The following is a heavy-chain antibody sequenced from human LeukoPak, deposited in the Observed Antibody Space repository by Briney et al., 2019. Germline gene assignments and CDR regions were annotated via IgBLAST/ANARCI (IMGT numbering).Heavy chain of an antibody. D-gene: IGHD2-2*01. CDR3: AKDRCSSTSCYAKEYYFDY. V-gene: IGHV3-23*01. J-gene: IGHJ4*02. CDR2: ISGSGGST. Sequence: PGGSLSLSCAASGFTFTNYAMSWVRQAPGKGLEWVSVISGSGGSTYYADSVKGRFTISRDNSKNTLYLQMESLRAEDTAVYYCAKDRCSSTSCYAKEYYFDYWGQGTLVTVSS. CDR1: GFTFTNYA.